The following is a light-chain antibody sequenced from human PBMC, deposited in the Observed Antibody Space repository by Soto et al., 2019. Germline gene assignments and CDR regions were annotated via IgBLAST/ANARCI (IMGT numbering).Light chain of an antibody. CDR2: GAS. Sequence: IVLTQSPGTLSLSPGERATLSCRASQSVSSSYLAWYQQKPGQAPRLLIYGASSRATGIPDRLSGSGSGTYFTLTISRMAPEDFAVYDCQQYGSSITFGQGTRLEIK. CDR1: QSVSSSY. CDR3: QQYGSSIT. J-gene: IGKJ5*01. V-gene: IGKV3-20*01.